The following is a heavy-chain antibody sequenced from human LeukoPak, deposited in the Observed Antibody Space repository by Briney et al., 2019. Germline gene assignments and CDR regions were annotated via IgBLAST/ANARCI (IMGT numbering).Heavy chain of an antibody. J-gene: IGHJ4*02. CDR3: ITGGQWLVQNFDY. V-gene: IGHV3-15*01. D-gene: IGHD6-19*01. CDR2: IKSKTDGGTT. CDR1: GFTFSNAW. Sequence: PGGSLRLSCAASGFTFSNAWMSWVRQAPGKGLEWVGRIKSKTDGGTTDYAAPVKGRFTISRDDSKNTLYLQMNSLKTEDTAVYYCITGGQWLVQNFDYWGQGTLVTVSS.